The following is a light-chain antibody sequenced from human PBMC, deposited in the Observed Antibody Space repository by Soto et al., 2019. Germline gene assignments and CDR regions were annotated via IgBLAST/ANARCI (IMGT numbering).Light chain of an antibody. J-gene: IGKJ4*01. CDR1: QSVGSN. Sequence: EIVMTQSPATLSVSPGERATLSCRASQSVGSNLAWYQQKPGQAPRLLIYGASTRATGIPARFSSSGSGTEFTLAISSLQSADFAVYYCQQYNVWPPLTFGGGTKVEIK. V-gene: IGKV3-15*01. CDR2: GAS. CDR3: QQYNVWPPLT.